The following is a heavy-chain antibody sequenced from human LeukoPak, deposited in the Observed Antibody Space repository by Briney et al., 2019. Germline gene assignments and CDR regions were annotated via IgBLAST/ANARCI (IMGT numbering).Heavy chain of an antibody. CDR1: GFTFSDYY. CDR3: ARRGTVVTRFSDY. V-gene: IGHV3-11*01. D-gene: IGHD4-23*01. J-gene: IGHJ4*02. Sequence: SGGSPRLSCAASGFTFSDYYMGWIRQAPGKGLEWVSYISSSGSTIYYAASVKGRFTISRDNAKNSLYLQMNSLRAEDTAVYYRARRGTVVTRFSDYWGQGTLVTVSS. CDR2: ISSSGSTI.